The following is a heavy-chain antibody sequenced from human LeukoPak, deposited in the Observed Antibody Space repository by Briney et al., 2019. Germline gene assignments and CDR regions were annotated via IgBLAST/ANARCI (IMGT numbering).Heavy chain of an antibody. CDR3: ARDFEMTY. V-gene: IGHV4-4*07. D-gene: IGHD3-9*01. CDR2: VSDTGRA. CDR1: GGSITGYY. J-gene: IGHJ4*02. Sequence: SETLSLTCTVSGGSITGYYWTWIRQPAGKGLEWIGRVSDTGRAYYNPSLERRVTISLDTSNNRFSLKVTSVTAADTAVYYCARDFEMTYWGQGTLVTVSS.